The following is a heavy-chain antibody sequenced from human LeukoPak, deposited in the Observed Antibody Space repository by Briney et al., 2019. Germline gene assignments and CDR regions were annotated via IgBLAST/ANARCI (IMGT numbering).Heavy chain of an antibody. Sequence: PSETLSLTCTVSGGSISSSSYYWGWIRQPPGKGLEWIGSIYYSGSTYHNPSLKSRVTISVDTSKNQFSLKLSSVTAADTAVYYCARVNLLTGYYYYYYMDVWGKGTTVTVSS. V-gene: IGHV4-39*07. D-gene: IGHD3-9*01. CDR1: GGSISSSSYY. CDR2: IYYSGST. CDR3: ARVNLLTGYYYYYYMDV. J-gene: IGHJ6*03.